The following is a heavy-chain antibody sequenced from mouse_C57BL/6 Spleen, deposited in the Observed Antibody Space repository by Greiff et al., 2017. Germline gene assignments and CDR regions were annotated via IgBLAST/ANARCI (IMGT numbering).Heavy chain of an antibody. Sequence: VKLVESGAELVKPGASVKISCKASGYAFSSYWMNWVKQRPGKGLEWIGQIYPGDGDTNYNGKFKGKATLTADKSSSTAYMQLSSLTSEDSAVYFCARKDYGSIYAMDYWGQGTSVTVSS. V-gene: IGHV1-80*01. J-gene: IGHJ4*01. CDR1: GYAFSSYW. CDR2: IYPGDGDT. CDR3: ARKDYGSIYAMDY. D-gene: IGHD1-1*01.